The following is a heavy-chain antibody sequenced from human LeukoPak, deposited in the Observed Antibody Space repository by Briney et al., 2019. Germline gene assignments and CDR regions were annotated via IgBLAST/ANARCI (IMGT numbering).Heavy chain of an antibody. V-gene: IGHV5-51*01. CDR2: IYPGDSDT. Sequence: GESLKISCKGSGYSFTSYWIGWVRQMPGKGLEWMGIIYPGDSDTRYSPSSQGQVTISADKSISTAYLQWSSLKASDTAMYYCARHGIQLWSDDAFDIWGQGTMVTVSS. CDR1: GYSFTSYW. J-gene: IGHJ3*02. CDR3: ARHGIQLWSDDAFDI. D-gene: IGHD5-18*01.